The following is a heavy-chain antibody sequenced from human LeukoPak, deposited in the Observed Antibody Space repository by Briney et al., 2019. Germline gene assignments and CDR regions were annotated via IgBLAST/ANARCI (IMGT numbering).Heavy chain of an antibody. J-gene: IGHJ4*02. D-gene: IGHD6-19*01. Sequence: GGSLRLSCAASGFTFTDFYMSWIRQAPGKGLEWVSYISISGTTIYYADSVKGRFTFSRDNAKNSLYLQMNSLRAEDTAVYYCARVRRIAVAGFDYWGQGTLVTVSS. V-gene: IGHV3-11*04. CDR1: GFTFTDFY. CDR3: ARVRRIAVAGFDY. CDR2: ISISGTTI.